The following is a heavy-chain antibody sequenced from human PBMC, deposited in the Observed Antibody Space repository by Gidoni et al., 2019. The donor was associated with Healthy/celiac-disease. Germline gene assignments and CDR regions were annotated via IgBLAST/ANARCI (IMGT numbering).Heavy chain of an antibody. Sequence: QVQLQQWGAGLLKPSETLSLTCAVYGGSFSGYYWSWIRQPPGKGLEWIGEINHSGSTNYNPSLKSRVTISVDTSKNQFSLKLSSVTAADTAVYYCARGRAYCGGDCYSVRGGRSIGGLFDYWGQGTLVTVSS. J-gene: IGHJ4*02. D-gene: IGHD2-21*02. CDR1: GGSFSGYY. CDR3: ARGRAYCGGDCYSVRGGRSIGGLFDY. CDR2: INHSGST. V-gene: IGHV4-34*01.